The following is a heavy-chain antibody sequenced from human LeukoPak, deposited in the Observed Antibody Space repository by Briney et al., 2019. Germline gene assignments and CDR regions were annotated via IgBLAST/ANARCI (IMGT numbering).Heavy chain of an antibody. CDR3: ARGGTMTTVPL. Sequence: SVTLSLTCTVSGGSISSYYWSWIRQPPGKGLEGIGYIFYSGSTNYNPSLKSRVTISVDTSKNQFSLKLSSVTAADTAVYYCARGGTMTTVPLWGQGTLVTVSS. CDR2: IFYSGST. CDR1: GGSISSYY. J-gene: IGHJ4*02. D-gene: IGHD4-17*01. V-gene: IGHV4-59*08.